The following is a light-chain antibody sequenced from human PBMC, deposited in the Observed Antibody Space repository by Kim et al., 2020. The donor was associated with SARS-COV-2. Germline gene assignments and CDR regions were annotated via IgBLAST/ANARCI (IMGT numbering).Light chain of an antibody. J-gene: IGKJ5*01. V-gene: IGKV3-20*01. CDR1: HSVDSNF. CDR3: ERNGTSPIT. CDR2: GTS. Sequence: EIVLTQSPDTLSLSPGERATLSCRASHSVDSNFLAWHQQRPGQAPRLLIYGTSNRDTGIPYRFSGSGSGTDFTLTISSLEPEDFAVYYCERNGTSPITFGQRTRRESK.